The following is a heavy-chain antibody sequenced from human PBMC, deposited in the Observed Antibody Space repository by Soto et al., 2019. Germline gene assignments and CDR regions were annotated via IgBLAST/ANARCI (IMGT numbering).Heavy chain of an antibody. CDR1: GGTVSSYA. Sequence: KVSCKASGGTVSSYAISWVRQAPGQGLEWMGGIIPIFGTANYAQKFQGRVTITADESTSTAYMELSSLRSEDTAVYYCARDLAAAGMGDDYWGQGTLVTVSS. V-gene: IGHV1-69*01. CDR2: IIPIFGTA. D-gene: IGHD6-13*01. J-gene: IGHJ4*02. CDR3: ARDLAAAGMGDDY.